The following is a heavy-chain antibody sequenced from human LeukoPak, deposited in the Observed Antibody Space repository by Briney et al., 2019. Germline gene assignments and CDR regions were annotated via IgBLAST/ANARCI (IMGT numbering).Heavy chain of an antibody. CDR1: GGTFSSYA. Sequence: SVKASCKASGGTFSSYAISWVRQAPGQGLEWMGGIIPIFGTANYAQKFQGRVTITADESTSTAYMELSSLRSEDTAVYYCARDPSGSYYPRVSGALDIWGQGTMVTVSS. V-gene: IGHV1-69*13. D-gene: IGHD1-26*01. CDR3: ARDPSGSYYPRVSGALDI. CDR2: IIPIFGTA. J-gene: IGHJ3*02.